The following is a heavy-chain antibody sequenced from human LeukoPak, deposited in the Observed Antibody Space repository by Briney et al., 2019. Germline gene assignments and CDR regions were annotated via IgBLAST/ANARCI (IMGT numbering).Heavy chain of an antibody. CDR1: GFTFGNAW. CDR2: ISASAAMT. J-gene: IGHJ4*02. V-gene: IGHV3-23*01. Sequence: GGSLRLSCAASGFTFGNAWMTWVRQAPGKGLEWVSSISASAAMTYYADSVKGRFTVSRDNSNNRLYLHMSGLTVADTAVYYCAKDRSIGTYYTFDHWGQGSLVTVSS. CDR3: AKDRSIGTYYTFDH. D-gene: IGHD1-26*01.